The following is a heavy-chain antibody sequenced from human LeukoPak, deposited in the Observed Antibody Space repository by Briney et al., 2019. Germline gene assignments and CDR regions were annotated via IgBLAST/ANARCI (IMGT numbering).Heavy chain of an antibody. CDR3: ARDMYYYDSSGYFYAFDL. Sequence: GASVKVSCKASRDTLINFAISWVRQAPGQGLEWMGGIIPIFGTTNYAQKFQGRVTITADESTSTAYMELSSLRSEDTAVYYCARDMYYYDSSGYFYAFDLWGQGTMVTVSS. J-gene: IGHJ3*01. V-gene: IGHV1-69*13. CDR1: RDTLINFA. D-gene: IGHD3-22*01. CDR2: IIPIFGTT.